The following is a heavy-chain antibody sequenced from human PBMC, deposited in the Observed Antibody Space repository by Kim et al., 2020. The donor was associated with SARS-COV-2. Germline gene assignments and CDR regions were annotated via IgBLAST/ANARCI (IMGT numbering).Heavy chain of an antibody. Sequence: YADSVKGRFTISRDNAKNSLYLQMNSLRAEDTALYYCARVDTAMVGYFDYWGQGTLVTVSS. J-gene: IGHJ4*02. D-gene: IGHD5-18*01. CDR3: ARVDTAMVGYFDY. V-gene: IGHV3-20*03.